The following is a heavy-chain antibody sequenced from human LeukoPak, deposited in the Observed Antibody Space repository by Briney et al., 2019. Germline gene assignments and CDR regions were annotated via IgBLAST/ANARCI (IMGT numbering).Heavy chain of an antibody. CDR1: GFTFSNAW. CDR2: IKKKSDGGTT. D-gene: IGHD2/OR15-2a*01. V-gene: IGHV3-15*01. Sequence: GGSLRLSCAASGFTFSNAWMSWVRRAPGKGLEWVGRIKKKSDGGTTDYAAPVKGRFTISRHDSKNTLYLQMNSLRAEDRAVYYCASPPIVGEGSDYWGQGTLVTVSS. CDR3: ASPPIVGEGSDY. J-gene: IGHJ4*02.